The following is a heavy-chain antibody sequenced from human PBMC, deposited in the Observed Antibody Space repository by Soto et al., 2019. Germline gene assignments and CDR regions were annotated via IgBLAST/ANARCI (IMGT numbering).Heavy chain of an antibody. V-gene: IGHV1-18*04. Sequence: ASVKVSCKASGFTFTSYGISWVRQAPGQGLEWMGWISAYNGNTNYAQKLQGRVTMTTDTSTSTAYMELRSLRSDDTAVYYCARDPYDILTGYNPFYYYYYGMDVWGQGTTVTVSS. CDR3: ARDPYDILTGYNPFYYYYYGMDV. D-gene: IGHD3-9*01. CDR2: ISAYNGNT. CDR1: GFTFTSYG. J-gene: IGHJ6*02.